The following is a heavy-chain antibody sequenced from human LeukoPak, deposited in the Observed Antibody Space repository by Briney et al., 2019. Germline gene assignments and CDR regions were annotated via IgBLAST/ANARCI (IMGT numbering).Heavy chain of an antibody. CDR2: ISSSSSYI. D-gene: IGHD6-13*01. Sequence: PGRSLRLSCAASGFTFSSYSMNWVRQAPGKGLEWVSSISSSSSYIYYADSVKGRFTISRDNAKNSLYLQMNSLRAEDTAVYYCAREAAGPLPNIYYYYGMDVWGQGTTVTVSS. CDR1: GFTFSSYS. CDR3: AREAAGPLPNIYYYYGMDV. J-gene: IGHJ6*02. V-gene: IGHV3-21*01.